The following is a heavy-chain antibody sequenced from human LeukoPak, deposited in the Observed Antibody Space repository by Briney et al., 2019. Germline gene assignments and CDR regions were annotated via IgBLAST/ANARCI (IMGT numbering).Heavy chain of an antibody. J-gene: IGHJ4*02. D-gene: IGHD5-18*01. CDR3: ARGKSWDVDTADQGFDY. V-gene: IGHV3-23*01. Sequence: PGGSLRLSCAASGFIFSNYAMIWVRQAPGKGLEWVSGLSGSGSTTYYADSVKGRFTISRDNSKKTLYLQMNSLRAEDTAVYYCARGKSWDVDTADQGFDYWGQGTLVTVSS. CDR2: LSGSGSTT. CDR1: GFIFSNYA.